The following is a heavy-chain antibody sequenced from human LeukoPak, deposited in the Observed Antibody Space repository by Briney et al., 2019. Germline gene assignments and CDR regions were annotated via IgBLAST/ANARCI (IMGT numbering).Heavy chain of an antibody. CDR2: ISSSSNTM. Sequence: PGGSLRLSCAASGFTFSSYEMHWVRQAPGKGLEWVSYISSSSNTMYYADSVKGRFTISRDNAKKSLYLQMNSLRDEDTAVYYCAREFDYWGQGTLVAVSS. J-gene: IGHJ4*02. CDR1: GFTFSSYE. V-gene: IGHV3-48*03. CDR3: AREFDY.